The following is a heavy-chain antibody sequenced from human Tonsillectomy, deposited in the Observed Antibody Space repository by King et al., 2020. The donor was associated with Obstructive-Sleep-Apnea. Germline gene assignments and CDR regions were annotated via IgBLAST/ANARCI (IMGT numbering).Heavy chain of an antibody. D-gene: IGHD4-17*01. CDR1: GFTFSSYA. CDR2: ISYDGYKE. CDR3: AKAWTVTTLQCACDY. V-gene: IGHV3-30*18. J-gene: IGHJ4*02. Sequence: VQLVESGGGVVQPGRSLRLSCAASGFTFSSYAMHWVGQAPGKGLEWVAVISYDGYKEFYADSVKGRFTISRDSSRNTLYLQMNSLRPEDTAVYYCAKAWTVTTLQCACDYWGQGTLVTVSS.